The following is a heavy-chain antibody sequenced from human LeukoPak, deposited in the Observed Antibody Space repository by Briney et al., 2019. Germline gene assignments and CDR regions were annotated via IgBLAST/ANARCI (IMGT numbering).Heavy chain of an antibody. CDR1: GFTFSSYG. Sequence: AGGSLRLSCAASGFTFSSYGMHWVRQPPGKGLEWVAVISYDAGNKYSADSVKGRFTISRDNSQNTLYLQMNSLRAEDTAVYYCAKDRGTSSSAYGMDVWGQGTTVTVSS. CDR2: ISYDAGNK. J-gene: IGHJ6*02. V-gene: IGHV3-30*18. CDR3: AKDRGTSSSAYGMDV. D-gene: IGHD6-6*01.